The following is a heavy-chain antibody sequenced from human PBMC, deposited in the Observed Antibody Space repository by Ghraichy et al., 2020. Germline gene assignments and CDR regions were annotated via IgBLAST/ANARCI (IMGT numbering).Heavy chain of an antibody. J-gene: IGHJ4*01. Sequence: SETLSLTCNVSGDSISSYYWSWIWQPPGKGLEWIGYIFYTGSPNSNPSLKSRVTITMDTSKSQFPLNLNSVTVAATAVYYCVGARRNSVGATLYSFDYWGHGSLVTVSS. CDR1: GDSISSYY. CDR2: IFYTGSP. V-gene: IGHV4-59*01. D-gene: IGHD1-26*01. CDR3: VGARRNSVGATLYSFDY.